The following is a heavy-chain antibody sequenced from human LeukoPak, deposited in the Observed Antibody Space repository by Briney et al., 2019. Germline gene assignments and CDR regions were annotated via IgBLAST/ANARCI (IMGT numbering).Heavy chain of an antibody. J-gene: IGHJ4*02. Sequence: GGSLRLSCAASGFTLRVYWMHWVRQAPGKGLVWVSRINGDGRVTSYADSVKGRFTISRDNAKNTLYLKMNSLRAEDTAVYYCVRGGGYTGSAADYWGQGTLVTVSS. CDR1: GFTLRVYW. CDR2: INGDGRVT. CDR3: VRGGGYTGSAADY. D-gene: IGHD3-16*01. V-gene: IGHV3-74*01.